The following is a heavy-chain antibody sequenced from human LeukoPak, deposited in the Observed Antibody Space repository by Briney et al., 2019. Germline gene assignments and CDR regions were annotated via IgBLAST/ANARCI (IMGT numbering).Heavy chain of an antibody. D-gene: IGHD3-22*01. V-gene: IGHV3-21*01. CDR3: ARAMEYYDSSGDDAFDI. Sequence: GGSLRLSCAASGFTFSSYSMNWVRQAPGKGLGWVSSISSSSSYIYYADSVKGRFTISRDNAKNSLYLQMNSLRAEDTAVYYCARAMEYYDSSGDDAFDIWGQGTMVTVSS. CDR1: GFTFSSYS. J-gene: IGHJ3*02. CDR2: ISSSSSYI.